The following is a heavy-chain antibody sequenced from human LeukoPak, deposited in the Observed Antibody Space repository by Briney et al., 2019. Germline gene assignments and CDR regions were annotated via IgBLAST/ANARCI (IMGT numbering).Heavy chain of an antibody. D-gene: IGHD3-22*01. CDR1: GFTFDDYA. CDR2: ISWNSGSI. J-gene: IGHJ5*02. Sequence: PGGSLRLSCAASGFTFDDYAMHWVRQAPGKGLEWVSGISWNSGSIGYADSVKGRFTISRDNAKNSLYLQMNSLRAEDTALYYCAKAVSRYYYDSSMADSFDPWGQGTLVTVSS. V-gene: IGHV3-9*01. CDR3: AKAVSRYYYDSSMADSFDP.